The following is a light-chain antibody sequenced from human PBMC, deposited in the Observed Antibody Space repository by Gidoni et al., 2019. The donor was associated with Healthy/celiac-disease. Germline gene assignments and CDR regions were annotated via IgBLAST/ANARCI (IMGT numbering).Light chain of an antibody. J-gene: IGKJ1*01. Sequence: DIVMTQSPDSLAVSLGAMATINCKSSQRVLYSPNNKNYLAWYQQKPGQPPKLLIYWASTRESGVPDRFSGSGSGTDFTLTISSLQAEDVAVYYCQQCYSTPWTFGQGTKVEIK. CDR3: QQCYSTPWT. V-gene: IGKV4-1*01. CDR2: WAS. CDR1: QRVLYSPNNKNY.